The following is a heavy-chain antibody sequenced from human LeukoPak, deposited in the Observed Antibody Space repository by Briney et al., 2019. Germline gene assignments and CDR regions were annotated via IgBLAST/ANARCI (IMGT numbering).Heavy chain of an antibody. V-gene: IGHV3-23*01. Sequence: GGSLRLSCAASGFTFSSYAMSWVRQAPGKGLEWVSAISGSGGSTYYADSVKGRFTISRDNSKNTLYLQMNSLRAEDTAVYYCARGFYDSGGYYAPFDYWGQGTLVTVSS. CDR2: ISGSGGST. CDR3: ARGFYDSGGYYAPFDY. J-gene: IGHJ4*02. CDR1: GFTFSSYA. D-gene: IGHD3-22*01.